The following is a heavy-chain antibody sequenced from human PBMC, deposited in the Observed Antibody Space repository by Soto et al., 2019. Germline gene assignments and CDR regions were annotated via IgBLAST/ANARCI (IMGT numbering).Heavy chain of an antibody. D-gene: IGHD4-4*01. J-gene: IGHJ6*03. CDR2: IYYSGST. CDR1: GGSISSSRYY. CDR3: ARLLEGFSNRAFYYYYYMDV. V-gene: IGHV4-39*01. Sequence: SETLSLTCTVFGGSISSSRYYWGWIRQPPSKGLEWIGSIYYSGSTYYNPSLKSRVTISVDTSKNQFSLKLSSVTAADTAVYYCARLLEGFSNRAFYYYYYMDVWGKGTTVS.